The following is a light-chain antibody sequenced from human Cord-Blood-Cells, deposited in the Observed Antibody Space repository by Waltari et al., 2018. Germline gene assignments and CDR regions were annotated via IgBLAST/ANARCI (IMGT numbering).Light chain of an antibody. Sequence: EIVLTQSPATLPLSPGERASLPCRASQSVSSYLAWYQQKPGQAPRLLIYNASNRAAGIPARFSGSGSGTDFTLTISSLGPEDFAVYYCRQRSNWPRTFGQGTKVEIK. V-gene: IGKV3-11*01. CDR1: QSVSSY. J-gene: IGKJ1*01. CDR2: NAS. CDR3: RQRSNWPRT.